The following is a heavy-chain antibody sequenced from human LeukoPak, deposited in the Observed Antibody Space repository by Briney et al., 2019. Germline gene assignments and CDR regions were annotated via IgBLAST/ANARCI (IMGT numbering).Heavy chain of an antibody. J-gene: IGHJ6*02. CDR3: ARERGYSSISSMDV. Sequence: PGGSLRLSCAASGFSFSSYSMSWVRQAPGKGLEWVSCISSSSSYIYYAYPVRRRSTILRTNTKNSLYLQINSLRAEDTAVYFCARERGYSSISSMDVWGQRTTVTVSS. CDR1: GFSFSSYS. CDR2: ISSSSSYI. V-gene: IGHV3-21*01. D-gene: IGHD6-13*01.